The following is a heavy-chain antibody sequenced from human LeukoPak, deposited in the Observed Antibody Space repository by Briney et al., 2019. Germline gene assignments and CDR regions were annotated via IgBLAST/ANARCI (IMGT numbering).Heavy chain of an antibody. V-gene: IGHV1-18*01. Sequence: GASVKVSCKASGYTFTSYGISWVRQAPGQGLEWMGWISAYNGNTNYAQKLQGRVTMTTDTSTSTAYMELRSLRSDDTAVYYCARDAGTYYYDSSGYLYDYWGQGTLVTVSS. J-gene: IGHJ4*02. CDR2: ISAYNGNT. CDR1: GYTFTSYG. CDR3: ARDAGTYYYDSSGYLYDY. D-gene: IGHD3-22*01.